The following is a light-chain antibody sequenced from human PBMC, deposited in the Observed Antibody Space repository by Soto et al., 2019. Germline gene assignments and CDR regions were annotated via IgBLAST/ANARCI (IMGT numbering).Light chain of an antibody. V-gene: IGKV3-20*01. Sequence: EIVLTQSPGTLSLSPGERATLSCRASQSVSSSYLAWYQQKPGQAPRLLIHSTSTRATGIPDRFSGSGSGTNFTLSISRLEAEDFAVYYCQQYSDSRTFGQGTKVEV. CDR1: QSVSSSY. CDR3: QQYSDSRT. CDR2: STS. J-gene: IGKJ1*01.